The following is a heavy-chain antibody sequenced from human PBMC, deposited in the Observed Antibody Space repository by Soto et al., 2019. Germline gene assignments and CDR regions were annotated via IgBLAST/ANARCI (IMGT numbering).Heavy chain of an antibody. CDR3: ARDDEGGSDWGLGY. V-gene: IGHV3-30-3*01. CDR1: GFTFSSHA. J-gene: IGHJ4*02. D-gene: IGHD1-26*01. CDR2: ISSDGSNK. Sequence: QVQLVESGGGVVQPGRSLRLSCAVSGFTFSSHAMHWVRQAPGKGLEWVTLISSDGSNKYYADSVKGRFTTSRDNSKNTMYRKMNRLRVEDTAVYYCARDDEGGSDWGLGYWGQGALFTVSS.